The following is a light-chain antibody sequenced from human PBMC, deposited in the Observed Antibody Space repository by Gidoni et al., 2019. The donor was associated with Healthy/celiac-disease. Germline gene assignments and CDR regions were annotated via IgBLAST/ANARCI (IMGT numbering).Light chain of an antibody. CDR3: QQRSNWPLT. Sequence: DIVLTQSPATLSLSPGERATLSCRASQSVSSYLAWYQQKPGQAPRLLIYDASNSATGIPARFSGSGSGTDFTLTISSLAPEDFAVYYCQQRSNWPLTFGGGTKVEIK. J-gene: IGKJ4*01. CDR1: QSVSSY. V-gene: IGKV3-11*01. CDR2: DAS.